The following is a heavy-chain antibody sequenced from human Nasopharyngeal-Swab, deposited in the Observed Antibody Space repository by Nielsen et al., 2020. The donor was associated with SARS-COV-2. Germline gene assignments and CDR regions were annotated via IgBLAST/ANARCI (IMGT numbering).Heavy chain of an antibody. CDR3: ARGLRKVPIFPASQYYFDY. V-gene: IGHV4-34*01. Sequence: SETLSLTCAASGGLCRGYYWSWIREPPGKGLEWIGEINDSGSTNFNPSLTSRVTMSVDTSKSQFSLKLNSVTAADTAVYYCARGLRKVPIFPASQYYFDYWGQGTLVTVSS. CDR1: GGLCRGYY. CDR2: INDSGST. D-gene: IGHD3-9*01. J-gene: IGHJ4*02.